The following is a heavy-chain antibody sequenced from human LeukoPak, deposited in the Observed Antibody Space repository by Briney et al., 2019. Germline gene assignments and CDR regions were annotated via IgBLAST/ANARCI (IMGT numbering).Heavy chain of an antibody. CDR1: GFTFSSYI. V-gene: IGHV3-21*04. J-gene: IGHJ4*02. CDR2: ISSSSSYI. CDR3: AKGRVKYFDY. Sequence: GGSLRLSCAASGFTFSSYIMNWVRQAPGKGLEWVSSISSSSSYIYYADSVKGRFTISRDNAKNSLYLQMNSLRAEDTAVYYCAKGRVKYFDYWGQGTLVTVSS.